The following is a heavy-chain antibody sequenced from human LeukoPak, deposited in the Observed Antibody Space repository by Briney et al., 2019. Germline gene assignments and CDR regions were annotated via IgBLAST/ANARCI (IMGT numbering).Heavy chain of an antibody. CDR2: IWYDGSNK. J-gene: IGHJ3*02. CDR3: AREQFGSDDALDI. Sequence: GGSLRLSCAASGFAFSSYGMHWVRQAPGKGLEWVAVIWYDGSNKFYGDSVKGRFTTSRDNSKNTVALQMNSLRDEDTAVYYCAREQFGSDDALDIWGQGTTVIVSS. V-gene: IGHV3-33*01. CDR1: GFAFSSYG. D-gene: IGHD5-24*01.